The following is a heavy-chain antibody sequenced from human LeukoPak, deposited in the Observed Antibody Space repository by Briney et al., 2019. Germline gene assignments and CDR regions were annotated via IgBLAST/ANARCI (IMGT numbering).Heavy chain of an antibody. J-gene: IGHJ4*02. Sequence: GGSLRLSCAASGFTLNNYWMSWVRQAPGKGLEWVANIKQDGSEKYYVDSVKSRFTISRDNAKNSLYLQMNSLRAEDTAVYYCARAGSSWYYFDYWGQGTLVTVSS. V-gene: IGHV3-7*01. CDR1: GFTLNNYW. CDR3: ARAGSSWYYFDY. D-gene: IGHD6-13*01. CDR2: IKQDGSEK.